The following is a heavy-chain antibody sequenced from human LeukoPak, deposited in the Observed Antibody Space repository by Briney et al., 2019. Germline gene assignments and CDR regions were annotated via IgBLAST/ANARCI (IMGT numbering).Heavy chain of an antibody. Sequence: SETLSLTCAVYGGSFSGYYWSWIRQPPGKGLEWIGEINHSGSTNYNPSLKSRVTISVDTSKNQFSLKLSSVTAADTAVYYCARRGRWLQFKYWGQGTLVTVSS. D-gene: IGHD5-24*01. J-gene: IGHJ4*02. V-gene: IGHV4-34*01. CDR3: ARRGRWLQFKY. CDR1: GGSFSGYY. CDR2: INHSGST.